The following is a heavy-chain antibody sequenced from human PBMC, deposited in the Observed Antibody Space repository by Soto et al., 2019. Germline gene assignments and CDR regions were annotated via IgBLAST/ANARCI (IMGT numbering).Heavy chain of an antibody. V-gene: IGHV1-69*12. CDR2: IIPIFPTP. Sequence: QVQLVQSGAEVKKPGSSVTVSCKASGGTFGNSAISWVRQAPGQGLEWMGGIIPIFPTPDYAQKFQGSVMFTGDESTTPAATQLPSLASEHTCVYFGARLKIRQQLGANYYYGIAVWGPGTTVSVSS. D-gene: IGHD3-10*01. CDR1: GGTFGNSA. J-gene: IGHJ6*02. CDR3: ARLKIRQQLGANYYYGIAV.